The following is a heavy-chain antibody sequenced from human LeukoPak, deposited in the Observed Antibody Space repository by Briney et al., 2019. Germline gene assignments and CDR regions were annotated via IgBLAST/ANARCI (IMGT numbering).Heavy chain of an antibody. J-gene: IGHJ4*02. CDR2: IYYSGTT. V-gene: IGHV4-31*03. CDR1: GDSINSGGYY. D-gene: IGHD3-22*01. CDR3: ARGGYDSSGSSVYYSDY. Sequence: PSETLSLTCTVSGDSINSGGYYRTWIRQHPGKGLEWIGYIYYSGTTYCNPSLKSRVTISVDTSKNQFSLNLSSLTAADTAVYYCARGGYDSSGSSVYYSDYWGQGTLVTVSS.